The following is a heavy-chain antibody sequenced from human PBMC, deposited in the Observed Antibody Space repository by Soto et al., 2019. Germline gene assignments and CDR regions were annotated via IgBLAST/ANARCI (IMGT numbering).Heavy chain of an antibody. CDR2: ISYDGSNK. D-gene: IGHD3-10*01. CDR3: AKALRITMVRGVIGGGPFDY. J-gene: IGHJ4*02. CDR1: GFTFSSYG. V-gene: IGHV3-30*18. Sequence: QVQLVESGGGVVQPGRSLRLSCAASGFTFSSYGMHWVRQAPGKGLEWVAVISYDGSNKYYADSVKGRFTISRDNSKNTLYLQMNSLRAEDTAVYYCAKALRITMVRGVIGGGPFDYWGQGTLVTVSS.